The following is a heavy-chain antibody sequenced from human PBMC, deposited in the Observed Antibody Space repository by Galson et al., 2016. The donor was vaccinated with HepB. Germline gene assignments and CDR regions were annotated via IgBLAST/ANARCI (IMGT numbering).Heavy chain of an antibody. CDR1: GFTFSNNG. CDR2: IWYDGSNK. J-gene: IGHJ6*03. D-gene: IGHD3-16*02. Sequence: SLRLSCAASGFTFSNNGMHWVRQAPGKGLEWVAVIWYDGSNKYYADSVKGRFTISRDNSKNTLYLQMNRLRAEDTAVYYCARDGYVWGSYRPSRYYQYYMEAWGKGTTVTVSS. CDR3: ARDGYVWGSYRPSRYYQYYMEA. V-gene: IGHV3-33*01.